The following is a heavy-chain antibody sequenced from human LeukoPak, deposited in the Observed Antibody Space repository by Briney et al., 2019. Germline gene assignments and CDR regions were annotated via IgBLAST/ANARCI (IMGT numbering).Heavy chain of an antibody. Sequence: SETLSITCTVSGGSISSNSYYWGWIRQPPGKGLEWIGSIYYSGSTYYKSSLKSRVTISVDTSKNQFSLKLSSVTAADTAVYYCARNRYYYGSGSYGVSNWFDPWGQGTLVIVSS. CDR1: GGSISSNSYY. J-gene: IGHJ5*02. CDR2: IYYSGST. V-gene: IGHV4-39*01. D-gene: IGHD3-10*01. CDR3: ARNRYYYGSGSYGVSNWFDP.